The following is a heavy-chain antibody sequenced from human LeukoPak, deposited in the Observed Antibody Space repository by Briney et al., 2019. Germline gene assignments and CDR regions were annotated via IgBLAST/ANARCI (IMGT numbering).Heavy chain of an antibody. D-gene: IGHD5-24*01. Sequence: SVKVSCKASGGTFSSYAISWVRQAPGQGLEWMGRIIPILGIANYAQKFQGRVAITADKSTSTAYMELSSLRSEDTAVYYCARDVAPVEMATISWFDPWGQGTLVTVSS. CDR3: ARDVAPVEMATISWFDP. V-gene: IGHV1-69*04. CDR1: GGTFSSYA. J-gene: IGHJ5*02. CDR2: IIPILGIA.